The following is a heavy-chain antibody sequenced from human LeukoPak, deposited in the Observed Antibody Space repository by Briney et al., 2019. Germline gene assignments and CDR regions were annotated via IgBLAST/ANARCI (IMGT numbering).Heavy chain of an antibody. CDR3: ARVGFSSWDGRSKPYYFDY. Sequence: GGSLRLSCAASGFTVSSNYMSWVRQAPGKGLEWVSVIYSGGSTYYADSVKGRFTISRDNSKNTLYLQMNSLRAEDTAVYYCARVGFSSWDGRSKPYYFDYWGQGTLVTVSS. J-gene: IGHJ4*02. D-gene: IGHD6-13*01. CDR2: IYSGGST. V-gene: IGHV3-53*01. CDR1: GFTVSSNY.